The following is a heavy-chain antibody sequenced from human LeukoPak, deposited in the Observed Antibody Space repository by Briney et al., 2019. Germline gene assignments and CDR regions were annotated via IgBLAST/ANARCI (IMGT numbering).Heavy chain of an antibody. CDR2: ISYSGK. D-gene: IGHD1-26*01. V-gene: IGHV4-39*01. CDR1: GGSISISNYY. Sequence: SETLSLTCTVSGGSISISNYYWGWIRQPPGRGLEWIGSISYSGKYYNPSLKSRLTISVDTSKNHFSLILRSMTAADTAVYYCARRTSNPVGAIDYWGQGTLVTVSS. CDR3: ARRTSNPVGAIDY. J-gene: IGHJ4*02.